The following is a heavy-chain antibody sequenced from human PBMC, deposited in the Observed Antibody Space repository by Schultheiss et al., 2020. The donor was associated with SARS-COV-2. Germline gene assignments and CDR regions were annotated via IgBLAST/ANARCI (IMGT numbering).Heavy chain of an antibody. J-gene: IGHJ6*02. CDR3: ARATHGDSSGYYRGGDYYYGMDV. Sequence: GGSLRLSCEASGFTFRNYGMHWVRQAPGKGLEWVAVISYDGSNKYYADSVKGRFTISRDNSKNTLYLQMNSLRAEDTAVYYCARATHGDSSGYYRGGDYYYGMDVWGQGTTVTVSS. CDR2: ISYDGSNK. D-gene: IGHD3-22*01. CDR1: GFTFRNYG. V-gene: IGHV3-30*19.